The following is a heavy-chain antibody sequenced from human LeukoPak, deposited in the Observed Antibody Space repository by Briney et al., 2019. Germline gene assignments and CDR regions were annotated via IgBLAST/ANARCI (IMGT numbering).Heavy chain of an antibody. CDR2: ISSSSSYI. D-gene: IGHD6-13*01. Sequence: PGGSLRLSCAASGFXFSSYSMNWVRQAPGKGLEWVSSISSSSSYIYYADSVKGRFTISRDNAKNSLYLQMNSLRAEDTAVYYCARDEIAAAGAFDYWGQGTLVTVSS. V-gene: IGHV3-21*01. CDR1: GFXFSSYS. CDR3: ARDEIAAAGAFDY. J-gene: IGHJ4*02.